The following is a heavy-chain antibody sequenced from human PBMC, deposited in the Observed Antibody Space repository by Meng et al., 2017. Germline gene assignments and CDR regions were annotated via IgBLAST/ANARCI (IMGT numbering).Heavy chain of an antibody. D-gene: IGHD3-16*01. CDR3: ARTRGDYYFDY. Sequence: VQLREAGPGLGRPSETLSLTCTVSGDSVTVGSHYWSWIRQPPGKGLEWIGYIDYGGSTSYNPSLRSRVTISVDTSNNQFSLKLSSVTAADTAVFYCARTRGDYYFDYWGQGTLVTVSS. CDR1: GDSVTVGSHY. CDR2: IDYGGST. V-gene: IGHV4-61*01. J-gene: IGHJ4*02.